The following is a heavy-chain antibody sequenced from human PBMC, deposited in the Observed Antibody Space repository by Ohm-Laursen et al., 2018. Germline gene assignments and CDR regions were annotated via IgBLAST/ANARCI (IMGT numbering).Heavy chain of an antibody. Sequence: GSLRLSCSASGFTFRSYSMNWVRQAPGKGLEWVSSISSSSGYIYYADSVKGRFSISRDNAKNSLYLQMNSLRAEDTAVYFCAREGSGYDCDYWGQGTLVTVSS. CDR1: GFTFRSYS. J-gene: IGHJ4*02. CDR3: AREGSGYDCDY. V-gene: IGHV3-21*01. CDR2: ISSSSGYI. D-gene: IGHD5-12*01.